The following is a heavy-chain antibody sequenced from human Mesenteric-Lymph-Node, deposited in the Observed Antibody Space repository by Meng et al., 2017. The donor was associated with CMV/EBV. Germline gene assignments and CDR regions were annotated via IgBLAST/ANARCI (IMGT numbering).Heavy chain of an antibody. CDR3: ATGINLGPPH. CDR1: GYSVTNDA. Sequence: KVACQACGYSVTNDAMKWLRQEPGQGIEWLGWINTDNGRSTYAKGFTGRFVFSLDTSVSTAYLQINSLTTEDTAVYYCATGINLGPPHWGQGTLVTVSS. V-gene: IGHV7-4-1*02. J-gene: IGHJ4*02. CDR2: INTDNGRS. D-gene: IGHD7-27*01.